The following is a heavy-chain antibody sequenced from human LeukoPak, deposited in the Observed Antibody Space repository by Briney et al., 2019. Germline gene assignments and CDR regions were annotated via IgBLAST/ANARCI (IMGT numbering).Heavy chain of an antibody. CDR3: RAQRSGYPHVDH. J-gene: IGHJ4*02. CDR1: GFKFSDFA. V-gene: IGHV3-23*01. Sequence: PGGSLRLSCAACGFKFSDFAMSWVRQVSGKGLEFVSIMTGSGTRTYYRDSLKGRFTISRDDSKNTVYLQMNSLTDGDSAVYYCRAQRSGYPHVDHWGQGTHVTVSS. CDR2: MTGSGTRT. D-gene: IGHD3-3*01.